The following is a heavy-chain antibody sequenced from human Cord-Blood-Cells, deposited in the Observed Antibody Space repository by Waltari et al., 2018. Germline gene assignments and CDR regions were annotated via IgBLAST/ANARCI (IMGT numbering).Heavy chain of an antibody. CDR2: IIPIFGTA. CDR3: ARMYYDILTGYYPGYYFDY. CDR1: GGTFSSYA. V-gene: IGHV1-69*01. D-gene: IGHD3-9*01. J-gene: IGHJ4*02. Sequence: QVQLVQSGAEVKKPGSSVKVSCKASGGTFSSYAISWVRQAPGQGLEWMGVIIPIFGTANYAQKFQGRVTITADESTSTAYMELSSLRSEDTAVYYCARMYYDILTGYYPGYYFDYWGQGTLVTVSS.